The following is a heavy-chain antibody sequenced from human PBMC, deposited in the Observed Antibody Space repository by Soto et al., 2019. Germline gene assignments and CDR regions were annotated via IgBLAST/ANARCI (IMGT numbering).Heavy chain of an antibody. CDR3: AKESWYFDL. J-gene: IGHJ4*02. D-gene: IGHD1-20*01. CDR1: GFVFTNFW. CDR2: IDTSGHST. V-gene: IGHV3-74*01. Sequence: GGSLRLSCEASGFVFTNFWMHWLRHVPGKGLVWVARIDTSGHSTNYAESVKGRFTISRDTTKNTVSLQINSLRVEDTCVFYCAKESWYFDLWSRGSQVTLSS.